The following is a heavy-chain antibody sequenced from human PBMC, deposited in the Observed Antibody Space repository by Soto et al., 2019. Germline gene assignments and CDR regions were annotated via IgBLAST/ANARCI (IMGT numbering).Heavy chain of an antibody. D-gene: IGHD1-1*01. J-gene: IGHJ4*02. V-gene: IGHV1-69*01. CDR2: FVPMFSSS. Sequence: QVQLVQSGAEVRKPGSSVNVSCKASGTSFTSYGIHWVRQAPGQGLAWMGGFVPMFSSSNYAQKFQDRLTIVADESTNTAYMELSSLRADDSAIYYCARTGGTYYFDHWGQGTLVTVSS. CDR3: ARTGGTYYFDH. CDR1: GTSFTSYG.